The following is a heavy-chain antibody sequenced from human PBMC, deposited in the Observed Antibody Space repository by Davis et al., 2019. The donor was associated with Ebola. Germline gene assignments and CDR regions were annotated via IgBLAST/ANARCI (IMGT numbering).Heavy chain of an antibody. V-gene: IGHV2-26*01. D-gene: IGHD2-2*01. J-gene: IGHJ6*03. CDR2: IFSNDEK. Sequence: SGPTLVKPTETLTLTCTVSGFSLSNARMGVSWIRQPPGKALEWLAHIFSNDEKSYSTSLKSRLTISKDTSKSQVVLTMTNMDPVDTATYYCAREIGYCSSTSCYSYYYYMDVWGKGTTVTVSS. CDR1: GFSLSNARMG. CDR3: AREIGYCSSTSCYSYYYYMDV.